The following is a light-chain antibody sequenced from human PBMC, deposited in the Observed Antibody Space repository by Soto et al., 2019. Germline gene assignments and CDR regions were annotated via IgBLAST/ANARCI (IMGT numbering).Light chain of an antibody. CDR3: AAWDDSLRGWV. Sequence: QSVLAQPPSASGTPGQRVTISCSGSNCNIGSNYVYWYQQLPGTAPKVLIYRNNQRPSGVPDRFSGSKSGTSASLAISGLRSEDEADYSCAAWDDSLRGWVFGGGTKLTVL. J-gene: IGLJ3*02. CDR2: RNN. CDR1: NCNIGSNY. V-gene: IGLV1-47*01.